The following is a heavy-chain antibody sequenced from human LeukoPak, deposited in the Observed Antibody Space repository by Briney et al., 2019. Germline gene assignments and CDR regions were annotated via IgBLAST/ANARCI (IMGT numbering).Heavy chain of an antibody. V-gene: IGHV3-66*01. CDR1: GFTVSSNY. CDR3: ARMGCGGDCYSAGRTYYFDY. J-gene: IGHJ4*02. D-gene: IGHD2-21*02. Sequence: GGSLRLSCAASGFTVSSNYMSWVRQAPGKGLEWVSVIYSGGSIYYADSVKGRFTISRDNSKNTLYLQMNSLRAEDTAVYYCARMGCGGDCYSAGRTYYFDYWGQGTLVTVSS. CDR2: IYSGGSI.